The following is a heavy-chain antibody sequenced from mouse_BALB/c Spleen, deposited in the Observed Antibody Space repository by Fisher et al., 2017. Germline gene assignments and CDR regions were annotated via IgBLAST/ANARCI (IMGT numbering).Heavy chain of an antibody. D-gene: IGHD1-1*01. J-gene: IGHJ2*01. Sequence: QKFKGKATLTVDKSSSTAYMQLSSPTSEDSAVYYCARREHYGSSFYFDYWGQGTTLTVSS. V-gene: IGHV1S45*01. CDR3: ARREHYGSSFYFDY.